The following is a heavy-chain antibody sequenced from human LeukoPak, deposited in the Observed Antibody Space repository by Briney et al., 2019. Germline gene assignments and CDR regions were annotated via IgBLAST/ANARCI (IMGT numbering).Heavy chain of an antibody. CDR3: ARSSSYSSWYGGFDY. V-gene: IGHV4-61*01. Sequence: SETLSLTCTVSGGSISSGSYYWSWIRQPPGKGLEWIGYIYYSGSTNYNPSLKSRVTISVDTSKNQFSLKLSSVTAADTAVYYCARSSSYSSWYGGFDYWGQGTLVTVSS. CDR2: IYYSGST. CDR1: GGSISSGSYY. D-gene: IGHD6-13*01. J-gene: IGHJ4*02.